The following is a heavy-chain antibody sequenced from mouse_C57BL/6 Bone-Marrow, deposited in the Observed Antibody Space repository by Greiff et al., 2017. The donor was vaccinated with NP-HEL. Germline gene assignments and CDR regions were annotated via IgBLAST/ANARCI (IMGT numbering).Heavy chain of an antibody. D-gene: IGHD2-5*01. CDR3: ARSGSNYVGDAMDD. CDR2: INPSSGYT. Sequence: QVQLKQSGAELARPGASVKMSCKASGYTFTSYTMHWVKQRPGQGLEWIGYINPSSGYTKYNQKFKDKATLTADKSSSTAYMQLSSLTSEDSAVYYCARSGSNYVGDAMDDWGKGTSVTVSS. CDR1: GYTFTSYT. J-gene: IGHJ4*01. V-gene: IGHV1-4*01.